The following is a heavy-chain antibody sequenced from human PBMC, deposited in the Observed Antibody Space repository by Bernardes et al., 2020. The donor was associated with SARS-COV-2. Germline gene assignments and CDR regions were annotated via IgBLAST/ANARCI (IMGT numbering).Heavy chain of an antibody. V-gene: IGHV3-23*01. CDR3: AREDYELDL. J-gene: IGHJ5*02. Sequence: GGSLRLSCAASGFTFRGSAMTWVRQAPGKGLEWVSAISGSGSATYYTDSVKGRFTISRDNSKNTLFLQMNSLRAEDTALYFCAREDYELDLWGQGTLVTVSS. D-gene: IGHD4-17*01. CDR2: ISGSGSAT. CDR1: GFTFRGSA.